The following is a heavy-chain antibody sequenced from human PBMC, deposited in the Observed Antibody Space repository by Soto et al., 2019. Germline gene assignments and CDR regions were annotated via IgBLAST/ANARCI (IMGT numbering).Heavy chain of an antibody. Sequence: QVQLQESGPGLVKSSQTLSLTCTVSGGSISSGGNYWSWIRQHPGKGLEWIGYIYHSGSTYYNPSLKRRVTISVDTSKNQFSLKLNSVTAADTAVYYCARARMVRGVIYYYGMDVWGQGTTVTVSS. J-gene: IGHJ6*02. CDR3: ARARMVRGVIYYYGMDV. CDR1: GGSISSGGNY. V-gene: IGHV4-31*03. D-gene: IGHD3-10*01. CDR2: IYHSGST.